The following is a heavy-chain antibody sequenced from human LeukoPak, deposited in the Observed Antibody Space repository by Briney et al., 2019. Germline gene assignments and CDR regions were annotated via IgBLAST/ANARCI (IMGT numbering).Heavy chain of an antibody. D-gene: IGHD4-23*01. J-gene: IGHJ6*02. CDR1: GFTFSSYA. V-gene: IGHV3-48*04. Sequence: GGSLRLSCAASGFTFSSYAMSWVRQAPGKGLEWVSYISSSGSTIYYADSVKGRFTISRDNAKNSLYLQMNSLKAEDTAVYYCARALNGNSFWGMDVWGQGTTVTVSS. CDR3: ARALNGNSFWGMDV. CDR2: ISSSGSTI.